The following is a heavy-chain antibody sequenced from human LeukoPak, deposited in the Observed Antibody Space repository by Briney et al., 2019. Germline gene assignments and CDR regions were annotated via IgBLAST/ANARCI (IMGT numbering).Heavy chain of an antibody. J-gene: IGHJ4*02. Sequence: GSLRLSCAASGFTFSSYEMNCVRQAPGKGLEWGSYISSSGSTIYYADSVKGRFTISRDNAKNSLYLQMNSLRAEDTAVYYCARAPGYGAAYYFDYWGQGTLVTVSS. CDR3: ARAPGYGAAYYFDY. V-gene: IGHV3-48*03. D-gene: IGHD1-1*01. CDR2: ISSSGSTI. CDR1: GFTFSSYE.